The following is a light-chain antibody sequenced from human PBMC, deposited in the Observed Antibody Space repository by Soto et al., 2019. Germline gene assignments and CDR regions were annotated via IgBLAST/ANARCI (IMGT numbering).Light chain of an antibody. CDR1: SSDVGAYNY. Sequence: QSVLTQPASVSGSPGQSITISCTGTSSDVGAYNYVSWYQQHPGKAPKLIIYDVSNRPSGVSNRFSGSKSGNTASLSISGLQAEDEDDFYCSSYTSSATYVFGTGTKVTVL. J-gene: IGLJ1*01. V-gene: IGLV2-14*01. CDR3: SSYTSSATYV. CDR2: DVS.